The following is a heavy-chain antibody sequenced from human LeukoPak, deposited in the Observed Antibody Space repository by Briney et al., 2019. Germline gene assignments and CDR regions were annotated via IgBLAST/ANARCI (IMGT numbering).Heavy chain of an antibody. Sequence: QTLSLTCAISGDSISSNSVAWDWIRPCPSRGLEWLGRTYYRSRWYTAYALSVKSRTTINPDTSNNQSSLRLNSVTPDDPAVYYGARSVGGSPDYWGQGTLVTVSS. D-gene: IGHD3-16*01. J-gene: IGHJ4*02. CDR2: TYYRSRWYT. CDR3: ARSVGGSPDY. CDR1: GDSISSNSVA. V-gene: IGHV6-1*01.